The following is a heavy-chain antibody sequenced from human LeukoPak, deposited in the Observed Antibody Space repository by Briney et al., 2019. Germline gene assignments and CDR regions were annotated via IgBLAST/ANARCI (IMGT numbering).Heavy chain of an antibody. D-gene: IGHD3-22*01. Sequence: ASVKVSCKASGYSFTSYYMHWVRQAPGQGLEWMGIINPSGGSTTYAQKFQGRVTMTRDMSTSTVYMELNSLRSEDTAVYYCARSQRPVYYFDSSGLNYWGQGTLVTVSS. CDR2: INPSGGST. J-gene: IGHJ4*02. V-gene: IGHV1-46*01. CDR3: ARSQRPVYYFDSSGLNY. CDR1: GYSFTSYY.